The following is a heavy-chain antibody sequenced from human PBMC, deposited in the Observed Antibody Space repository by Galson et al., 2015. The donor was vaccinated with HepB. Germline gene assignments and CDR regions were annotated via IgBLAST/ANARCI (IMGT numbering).Heavy chain of an antibody. Sequence: SLRLSCAAPGSTFSNYGMHWVRQAPGKGLEWVAVIWYDGSNKYYADSVKGRFTISRDNSKNTLYLQMNSLRAEDTAVYYCARDRLLAYCGGDCSPGWFDPWGQGTLVTVSS. CDR1: GSTFSNYG. CDR2: IWYDGSNK. J-gene: IGHJ5*02. CDR3: ARDRLLAYCGGDCSPGWFDP. V-gene: IGHV3-33*01. D-gene: IGHD2-21*02.